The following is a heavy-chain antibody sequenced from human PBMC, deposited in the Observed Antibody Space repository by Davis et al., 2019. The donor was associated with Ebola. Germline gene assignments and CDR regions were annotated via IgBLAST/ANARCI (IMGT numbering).Heavy chain of an antibody. D-gene: IGHD4-17*01. CDR2: IKQDGSEK. Sequence: PGGSLRLSCAASGFTFSSYWISWVRHAPGKGLEWVANIKQDGSEKYYVDSVKGRFTISRDNAKNSLYLQMNSLRAEDTAVYYCARDRGGDYGDYWGQGTLVTVSS. J-gene: IGHJ4*02. V-gene: IGHV3-7*03. CDR3: ARDRGGDYGDY. CDR1: GFTFSSYW.